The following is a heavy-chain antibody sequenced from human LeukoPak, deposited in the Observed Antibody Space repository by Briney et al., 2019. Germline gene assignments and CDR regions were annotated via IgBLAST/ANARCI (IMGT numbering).Heavy chain of an antibody. V-gene: IGHV1-69*05. CDR1: GGTSSSYA. D-gene: IGHD5-18*01. Sequence: SVKVSCKASGGTSSSYAISWVRQAPGQGLEWMGGIIPIFGTANYAQKFQGRVTITTDESTSTAYMELSSLRSEDTAVYYCAREPGYSYGVFDYWGQGTLVTVSS. CDR2: IIPIFGTA. CDR3: AREPGYSYGVFDY. J-gene: IGHJ4*02.